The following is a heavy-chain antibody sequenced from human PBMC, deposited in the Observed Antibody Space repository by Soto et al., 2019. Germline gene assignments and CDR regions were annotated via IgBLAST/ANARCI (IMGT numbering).Heavy chain of an antibody. CDR2: IYWDDDK. J-gene: IGHJ5*02. CDR1: GFSLSTSGVG. V-gene: IGHV2-5*02. Sequence: QITLKESGPTLVKPTQTLTLTCTFSGFSLSTSGVGVGWIRQPPGKALEWLALIYWDDDKRYSPSLKSRLTITKDTSRNQVVLTMTHMDPVDTATYSCALGPEYCSSTRCYLGWFDPWGQGTLVTVSS. D-gene: IGHD2-2*01. CDR3: ALGPEYCSSTRCYLGWFDP.